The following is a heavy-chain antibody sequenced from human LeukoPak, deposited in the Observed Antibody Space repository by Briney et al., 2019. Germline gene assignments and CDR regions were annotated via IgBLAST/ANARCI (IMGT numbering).Heavy chain of an antibody. Sequence: ASVKVSCKAFGGTFSSYAISWVRQAPGQGLEWMGGIIPIFGAANYAQKFQGRVTITADESTSTAYMELSSLRSEDTAVYYCARGDYYDSSGYLYYFDYWGQGTLVTVSS. D-gene: IGHD3-22*01. CDR2: IIPIFGAA. CDR1: GGTFSSYA. CDR3: ARGDYYDSSGYLYYFDY. J-gene: IGHJ4*02. V-gene: IGHV1-69*01.